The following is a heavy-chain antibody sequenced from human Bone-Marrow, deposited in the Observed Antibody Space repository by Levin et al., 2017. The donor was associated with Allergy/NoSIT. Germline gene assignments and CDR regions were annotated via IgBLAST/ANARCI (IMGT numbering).Heavy chain of an antibody. CDR2: ISSSSTTI. D-gene: IGHD6-13*01. V-gene: IGHV3-48*01. CDR3: ARDRGSSSWFSNYYYYMDV. Sequence: GESLKISCVGSGFSLSHYSMHWVRQAPGKGLEWLSYISSSSTTIYYADSVKGRVTISRDNADNSLFLQMDSLRPEDTAVYFCARDRGSSSWFSNYYYYMDVWGRGTTVTVSS. J-gene: IGHJ6*03. CDR1: GFSLSHYS.